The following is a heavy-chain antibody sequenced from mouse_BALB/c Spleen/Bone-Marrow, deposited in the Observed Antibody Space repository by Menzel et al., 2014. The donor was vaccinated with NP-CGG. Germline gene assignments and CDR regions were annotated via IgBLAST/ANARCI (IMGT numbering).Heavy chain of an antibody. D-gene: IGHD4-1*01. CDR2: ISSDSSAV. V-gene: IGHV5-17*02. J-gene: IGHJ2*01. Sequence: EAHLVESGGGLVQPGGSRKLSCAASGFTFRSFGMHWVRQAPEKGLEWVAYISSDSSAVYYADTVKGRFTISKDNPKNALFRQMTSLRTEDTAMYYCTRGGNGDDFDYWGQGTTLTVSS. CDR1: GFTFRSFG. CDR3: TRGGNGDDFDY.